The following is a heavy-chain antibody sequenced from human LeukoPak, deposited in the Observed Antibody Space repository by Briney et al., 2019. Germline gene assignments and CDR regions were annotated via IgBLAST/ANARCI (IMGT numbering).Heavy chain of an antibody. CDR1: GFTFSRYA. CDR2: ISGSGGST. V-gene: IGHV3-23*01. D-gene: IGHD3-9*01. J-gene: IGHJ5*02. Sequence: PGGSLRLSCAASGFTFSRYAMSWVRQAPEKGLEWVSAISGSGGSTYYADSVKGRFTISRDNSKNTLYLQMNSLRAEDTAVYYCAKDGEALRYFDWFLSWFDPWGQGTLVTVSS. CDR3: AKDGEALRYFDWFLSWFDP.